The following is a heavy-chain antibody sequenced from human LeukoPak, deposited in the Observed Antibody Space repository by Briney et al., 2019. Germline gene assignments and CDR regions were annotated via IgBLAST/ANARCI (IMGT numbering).Heavy chain of an antibody. D-gene: IGHD5-18*01. CDR3: ARGYSYGNHWYFDL. CDR2: ISGSGGST. V-gene: IGHV3-23*01. J-gene: IGHJ2*01. Sequence: GGSLRLSCAASGFTFSSYAMSWVRQAPGKGLAWVSGISGSGGSTYYADSVKGRFTISRDNSKNTLYLQINSLRAEDTAVYYCARGYSYGNHWYFDLWGRGTLVTVSS. CDR1: GFTFSSYA.